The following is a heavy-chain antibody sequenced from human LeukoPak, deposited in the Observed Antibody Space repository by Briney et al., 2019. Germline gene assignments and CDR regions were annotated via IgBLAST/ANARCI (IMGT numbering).Heavy chain of an antibody. Sequence: GGSLRLSCAASGFTFSSYAMSWVRQAPGKGLEWVSAISGSGGSTYYADSVKGRFTISRDNSKNTLYLQMNGLRAEDTAVYYCARKGPLYYYDCSGYIGYWGQGTLVTVSS. CDR3: ARKGPLYYYDCSGYIGY. CDR2: ISGSGGST. CDR1: GFTFSSYA. D-gene: IGHD3-22*01. J-gene: IGHJ4*02. V-gene: IGHV3-23*01.